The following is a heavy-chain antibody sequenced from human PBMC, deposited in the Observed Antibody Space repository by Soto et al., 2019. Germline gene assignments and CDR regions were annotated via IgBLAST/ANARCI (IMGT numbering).Heavy chain of an antibody. CDR1: GFTFSNAW. Sequence: GGSLRLSCAASGFTFSNAWMSWVRQAPGKGLEWVGRIKSKTDGGTTDYAAPVKGRFTISRDNSKNTLYLQMGSLRAEDMAVYYCARPRGYSYEDGMDVWGQGTTVTVSS. CDR3: ARPRGYSYEDGMDV. D-gene: IGHD5-18*01. CDR2: IKSKTDGGTT. J-gene: IGHJ6*02. V-gene: IGHV3-15*01.